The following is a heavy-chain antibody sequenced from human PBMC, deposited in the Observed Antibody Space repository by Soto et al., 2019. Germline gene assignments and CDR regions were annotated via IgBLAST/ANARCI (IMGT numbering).Heavy chain of an antibody. D-gene: IGHD1-26*01. J-gene: IGHJ5*02. V-gene: IGHV1-2*04. Sequence: QVQLVQSGAEVKKPGASVKVSCKASGYTFSDYYVHWVRQAPGQGLEWMGWINPYSGATNYAQKFQDWVTMTGDAAVSTAYLELTTLVSDDTAVYYGARARANVGPNWFDPWGQGTLVIVS. CDR2: INPYSGAT. CDR1: GYTFSDYY. CDR3: ARARANVGPNWFDP.